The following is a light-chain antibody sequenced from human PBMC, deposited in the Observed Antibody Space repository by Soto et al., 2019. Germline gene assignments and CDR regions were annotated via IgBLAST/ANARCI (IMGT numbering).Light chain of an antibody. CDR2: EVS. J-gene: IGLJ3*02. Sequence: QSALTQPASVSGSPGQSITISCTGTSSDVGGHKYVSWYQQHPDKAPKVLIFEVSKRPSGVPDRFSASKSGNTASLTISGLQAEDESDYYCYSYAGSYTWVFGGGTKLTVL. V-gene: IGLV2-11*01. CDR3: YSYAGSYTWV. CDR1: SSDVGGHKY.